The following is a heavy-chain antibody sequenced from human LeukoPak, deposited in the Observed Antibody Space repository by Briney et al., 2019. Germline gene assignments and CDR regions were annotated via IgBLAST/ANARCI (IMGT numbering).Heavy chain of an antibody. CDR3: ARGLTGRYILTGYYNDY. V-gene: IGHV3-11*01. Sequence: EGSLRLSCAASGFTFTDDYMSWIRQAPGKGLEWVSYISSSGTSIYYADAVKGRFTLSRDNAKNSLYLQMNSLRAEDTAVYYCARGLTGRYILTGYYNDYWGQGTLVTVSS. D-gene: IGHD3-9*01. J-gene: IGHJ4*02. CDR2: ISSSGTSI. CDR1: GFTFTDDY.